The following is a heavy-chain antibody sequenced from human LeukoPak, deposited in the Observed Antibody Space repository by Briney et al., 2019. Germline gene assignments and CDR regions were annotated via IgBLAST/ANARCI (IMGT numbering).Heavy chain of an antibody. D-gene: IGHD3-10*01. J-gene: IGHJ4*02. CDR2: ISGSGGTT. V-gene: IGHV3-23*01. CDR3: AKDSRFGELVY. Sequence: GGSLRLSCAASGFTFSSYAMSWVLQAPGKGLEWVSGISGSGGTTYYTDSVEGRFTISRDNSENTLYLQMNSLRAEDTAVYYCAKDSRFGELVYWGQGTLVTVSS. CDR1: GFTFSSYA.